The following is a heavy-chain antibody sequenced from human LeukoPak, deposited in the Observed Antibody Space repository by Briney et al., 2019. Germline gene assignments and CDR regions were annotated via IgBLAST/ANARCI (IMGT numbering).Heavy chain of an antibody. V-gene: IGHV3-33*01. J-gene: IGHJ4*02. CDR2: IWYDGSNK. Sequence: GGSLRLSCAASGFTFSSYGMHWVRQAPGKGLEWVAIIWYDGSNKYYPDSVKARFTISRDNSKNTLYLQMNSLRAEDTAVYYCARAESTWYSGLDYWGQGTMVTVSS. CDR3: ARAESTWYSGLDY. CDR1: GFTFSSYG. D-gene: IGHD6-13*01.